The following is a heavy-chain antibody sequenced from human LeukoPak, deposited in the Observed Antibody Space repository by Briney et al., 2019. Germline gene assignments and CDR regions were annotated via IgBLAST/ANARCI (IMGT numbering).Heavy chain of an antibody. D-gene: IGHD4-17*01. V-gene: IGHV3-30*18. CDR3: AKSNYGDYPL. CDR2: ISYDGSNK. Sequence: EGSLRLSCAASGFTFSSYGMHWVRQAPGKGLEWVAVISYDGSNKYYADSVKGRFTISRDNSKNTLYLQMNSLRAEDTAVYYCAKSNYGDYPLWGQGTLVTVSS. J-gene: IGHJ4*02. CDR1: GFTFSSYG.